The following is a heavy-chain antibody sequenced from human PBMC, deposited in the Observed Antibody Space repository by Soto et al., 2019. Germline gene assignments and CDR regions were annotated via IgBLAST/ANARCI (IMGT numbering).Heavy chain of an antibody. Sequence: ASVKVSCKASGYTFSDYGISWVRQAPGQRPEYMGWISTNNGNTKYAQNIQGRVTMTTDTYTSTGYMELRSLRPDDTAVYYCAIQRAGAYGMDVWGQGTTVTVSS. D-gene: IGHD3-10*01. J-gene: IGHJ6*02. CDR1: GYTFSDYG. V-gene: IGHV1-18*01. CDR2: ISTNNGNT. CDR3: AIQRAGAYGMDV.